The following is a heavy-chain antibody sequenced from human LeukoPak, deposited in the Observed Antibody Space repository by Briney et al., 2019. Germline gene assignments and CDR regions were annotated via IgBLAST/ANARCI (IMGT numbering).Heavy chain of an antibody. V-gene: IGHV3-30*04. D-gene: IGHD3-16*01. J-gene: IGHJ4*02. CDR1: GFTFSSYA. CDR3: ARDQGGAMVVYYFDY. CDR2: ISYDGSNK. Sequence: GGSLRLSCAASGFTFSSYAMHWVRQAPGKGLEWVAVISYDGSNKYYADSVKGRFTISRDNSKNTLYLQMNSLRAEDTAVYYCARDQGGAMVVYYFDYWGQGTLVTVSS.